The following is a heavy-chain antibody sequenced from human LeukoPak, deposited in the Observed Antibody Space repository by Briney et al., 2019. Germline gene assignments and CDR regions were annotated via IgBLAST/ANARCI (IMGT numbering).Heavy chain of an antibody. V-gene: IGHV3-30*02. CDR2: IRYDGSNK. CDR1: GFTFSSYG. J-gene: IGHJ6*02. D-gene: IGHD3-22*01. CDR3: AKDRGSGYYLFRGMDV. Sequence: PGGSLRLSCAASGFTFSSYGMHWVRQAPGKGLEWVAFIRYDGSNKYYADSVKGRFTISRDNSKNTLYLQMNSLRAEDTAVYYCAKDRGSGYYLFRGMDVWGQGTTVTVSS.